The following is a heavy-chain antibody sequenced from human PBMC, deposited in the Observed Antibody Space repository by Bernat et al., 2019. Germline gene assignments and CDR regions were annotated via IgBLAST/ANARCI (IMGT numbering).Heavy chain of an antibody. D-gene: IGHD3-10*01. J-gene: IGHJ6*04. CDR1: GLNFANYW. CDR3: AADTYYGPDI. V-gene: IGHV3-74*01. Sequence: QLVESGGALVQPGGSLRLSCAASGLNFANYWMHWVRQAPGKGLVWVSRINGDGSIFYADSGKGRFTISRDNAKKMLFLQMNSLRVEDTAVYFCAADTYYGPDIWGKGTTVTVSS. CDR2: INGDGSI.